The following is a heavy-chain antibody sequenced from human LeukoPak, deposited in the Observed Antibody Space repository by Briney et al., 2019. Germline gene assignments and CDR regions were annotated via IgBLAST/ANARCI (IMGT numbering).Heavy chain of an antibody. D-gene: IGHD4-17*01. CDR2: ILGSGVGT. CDR3: AKAKYDYGDPVGWFDP. CDR1: GFTFSTNA. J-gene: IGHJ5*02. V-gene: IGHV3-23*01. Sequence: GGSLRLSCAASGFTFSTNAMSWVRQAPGKGLEWVSGILGSGVGTFYADSVKGRFSISRDNTKNTLYLQMESLRAEDTAVYYCAKAKYDYGDPVGWFDPWGQGTLVTVSS.